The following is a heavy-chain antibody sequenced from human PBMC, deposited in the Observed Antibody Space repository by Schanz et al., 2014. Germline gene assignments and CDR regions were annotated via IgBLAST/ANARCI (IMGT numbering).Heavy chain of an antibody. D-gene: IGHD3-16*01. V-gene: IGHV3-21*02. Sequence: EVQLVESGGGLVKPVGSLRLSCAASGFTFSSYSLAWVRQAPGKGLEWVSFISTGRYLYYADSVKGRFTISRDNTKNSVFLQMSSLRAEDTAVYYCARGTPFLCDYWGQGTLVTVSS. CDR2: ISTGRYL. CDR1: GFTFSSYS. CDR3: ARGTPFLCDY. J-gene: IGHJ4*02.